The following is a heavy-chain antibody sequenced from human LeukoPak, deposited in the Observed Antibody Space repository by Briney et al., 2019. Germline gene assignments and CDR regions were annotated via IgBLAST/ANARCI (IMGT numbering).Heavy chain of an antibody. Sequence: PSETLSLTCAVCGGSFSGYYWSWIRQPPGKGLEWSGEINHSGSTNYNPSLKSRVTISVDKSKNQFSLKLSSVTAADTAVYYCARRTTVTIPFGYWGQGTLVTVSS. V-gene: IGHV4-34*01. CDR3: ARRTTVTIPFGY. CDR2: INHSGST. CDR1: GGSFSGYY. D-gene: IGHD4-11*01. J-gene: IGHJ4*02.